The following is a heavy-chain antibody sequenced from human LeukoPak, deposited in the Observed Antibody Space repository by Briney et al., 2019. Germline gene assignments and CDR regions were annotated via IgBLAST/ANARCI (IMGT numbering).Heavy chain of an antibody. CDR1: GFTFSYYS. Sequence: GGSLRLSCAASGFTFSYYSMNWVRQAPGKGLEWVSSISSSSSYIYYADSVKGRFTISRDNAKNSLYLQMNSLRAEDTAVYYCASVCSGGSCYSYYYYGMDVWGQGTTVTVSS. V-gene: IGHV3-21*01. J-gene: IGHJ6*02. D-gene: IGHD2-15*01. CDR3: ASVCSGGSCYSYYYYGMDV. CDR2: ISSSSSYI.